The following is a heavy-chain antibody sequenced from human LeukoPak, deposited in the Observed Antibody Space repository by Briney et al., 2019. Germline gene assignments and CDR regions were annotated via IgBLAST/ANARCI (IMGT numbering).Heavy chain of an antibody. D-gene: IGHD2-21*02. CDR3: ARSMYCVGDCYYSSDC. Sequence: TGGSLRLSCAASGFTFSNYAMSWVRQAPGKGLEWVSAISADGASAYYADSVQGRFTISRDNAKNTLYLQMNSLRADDTAVYYCARSMYCVGDCYYSSDCWGHGPL. CDR2: ISADGASA. J-gene: IGHJ4*01. V-gene: IGHV3-23*01. CDR1: GFTFSNYA.